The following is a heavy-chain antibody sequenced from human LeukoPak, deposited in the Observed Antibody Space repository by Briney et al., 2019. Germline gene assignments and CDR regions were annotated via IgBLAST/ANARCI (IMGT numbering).Heavy chain of an antibody. CDR2: ISSSSSYI. D-gene: IGHD4-23*01. J-gene: IGHJ3*02. Sequence: GGSLRLSCAASGFTFSSYSMNWVRQAPGKGLEWVSSISSSSSYIYYADSVKGRFTISRDNSKNTLFLQMNSLRAEDTAIYYCAKGDYGGYSHGFDIWGQGTRVTVSS. V-gene: IGHV3-21*01. CDR1: GFTFSSYS. CDR3: AKGDYGGYSHGFDI.